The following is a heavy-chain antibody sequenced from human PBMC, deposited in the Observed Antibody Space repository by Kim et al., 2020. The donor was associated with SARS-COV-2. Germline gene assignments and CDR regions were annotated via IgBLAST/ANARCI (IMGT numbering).Heavy chain of an antibody. J-gene: IGHJ4*02. CDR3: AKGVNPRPPVAGISDY. Sequence: GGSLRLSCAASGFTFGDYAMHWVRQAPGKGLEWVSGISWNSGSIGYADSVKGRFTISRDNAKNSLYLQMNSLRAEDTALYYCAKGVNPRPPVAGISDYWGQGTLVTVSS. CDR2: ISWNSGSI. CDR1: GFTFGDYA. V-gene: IGHV3-9*01. D-gene: IGHD6-19*01.